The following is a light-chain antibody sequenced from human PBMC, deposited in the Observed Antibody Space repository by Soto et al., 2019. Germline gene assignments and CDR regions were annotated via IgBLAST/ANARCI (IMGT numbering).Light chain of an antibody. Sequence: EIVLTQARATMSLSPGERATLSCRASQSVSSYLAWYQQKPGQAPRLLIYDASNRATGIPARFSGSGSGTDFTLTISRLEPEDFAVYYCQQYGSSGTFGQGTKADIK. CDR3: QQYGSSGT. V-gene: IGKV3-11*01. CDR1: QSVSSY. CDR2: DAS. J-gene: IGKJ1*01.